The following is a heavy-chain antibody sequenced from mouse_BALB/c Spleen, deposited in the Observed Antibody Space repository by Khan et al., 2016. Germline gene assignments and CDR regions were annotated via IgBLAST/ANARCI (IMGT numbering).Heavy chain of an antibody. D-gene: IGHD4-1*01. CDR2: IWWQDDK. J-gene: IGHJ1*01. Sequence: QVTLKESGPGILQPSQTLSLTCSLSGFSLSTSGMSVGWIRQPSGKGPVWLAHIWWQDDKYYNPVLKSRLTISKDTSNNQVFNKNANMVTADTATYYCARMEAGRYFDVWGAGTTVTVSS. CDR1: GFSLSTSGMS. V-gene: IGHV8-8*01. CDR3: ARMEAGRYFDV.